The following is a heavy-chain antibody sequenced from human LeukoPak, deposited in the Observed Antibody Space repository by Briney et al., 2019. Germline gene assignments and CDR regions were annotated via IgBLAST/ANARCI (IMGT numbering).Heavy chain of an antibody. CDR3: AKDMNTVTTTFDY. V-gene: IGHV3-30*18. D-gene: IGHD4-17*01. J-gene: IGHJ4*02. CDR2: ISNDAAKK. Sequence: GGSLRLSCAASGFTFSTYAMHWVRQAPGKGLEWVAVISNDAAKKYYADSVKGRSTISRDNFESTLYLQMNSLRAEDTAVYYCAKDMNTVTTTFDYWGQGTLVTVSS. CDR1: GFTFSTYA.